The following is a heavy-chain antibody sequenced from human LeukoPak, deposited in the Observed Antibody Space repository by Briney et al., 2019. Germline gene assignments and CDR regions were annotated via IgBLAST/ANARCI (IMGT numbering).Heavy chain of an antibody. D-gene: IGHD3-22*01. CDR1: GFTFSSYA. CDR2: ISYDGSNK. Sequence: GGSLRLSCAASGFTFSSYAMHWVRQAPGKGLEWVAVISYDGSNKYYADSVKGRFTISRDNSKNTLYLQMNSLRAEDTAVYYCARDRDYYDSSGYLTEPFDYWGRGTLVTVSS. J-gene: IGHJ2*01. V-gene: IGHV3-30-3*01. CDR3: ARDRDYYDSSGYLTEPFDY.